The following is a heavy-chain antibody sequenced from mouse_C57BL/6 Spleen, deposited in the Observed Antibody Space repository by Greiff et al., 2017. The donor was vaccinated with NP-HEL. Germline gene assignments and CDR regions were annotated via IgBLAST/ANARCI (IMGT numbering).Heavy chain of an antibody. V-gene: IGHV1-26*01. CDR2: INPNNGGT. Sequence: EVQLQQSGPELVKPGASVKISCKASGYTFTDYYMNWVKQSHGKSLEWIGDINPNNGGTSYNQKFKGKATLTVDKSSSTAYMELRSLTSEDSAVYYCARDYDYGEGGYFDYWGQGTTLTVSS. CDR1: GYTFTDYY. CDR3: ARDYDYGEGGYFDY. D-gene: IGHD2-4*01. J-gene: IGHJ2*01.